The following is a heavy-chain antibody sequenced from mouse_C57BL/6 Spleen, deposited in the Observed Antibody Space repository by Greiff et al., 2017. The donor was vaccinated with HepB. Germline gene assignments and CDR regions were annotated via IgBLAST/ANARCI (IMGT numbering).Heavy chain of an antibody. V-gene: IGHV1-59*01. CDR2: IDPSDSYT. Sequence: QVQLQQPGAELVRPGTSVKLSCKASGYTFTSYWMHWVKQRPGQGLEWIGVIDPSDSYTNYNQKFKGKATLTVDTSSSTAYMQLSSLTSEDSAVYYCARPHDYDEYYAMDYWGQGTSVTVSS. J-gene: IGHJ4*01. CDR1: GYTFTSYW. CDR3: ARPHDYDEYYAMDY. D-gene: IGHD2-4*01.